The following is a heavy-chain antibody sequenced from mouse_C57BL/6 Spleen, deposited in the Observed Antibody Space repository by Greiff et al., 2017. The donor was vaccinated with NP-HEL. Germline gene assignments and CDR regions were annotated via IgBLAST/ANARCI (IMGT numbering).Heavy chain of an antibody. D-gene: IGHD4-1*01. CDR2: IDPSDSET. CDR1: GYTFTSYW. V-gene: IGHV1-52*01. CDR3: ARGGLGPSFAY. Sequence: QVQLKQPGAELVRPGSSVKLSCKASGYTFTSYWMHWVKQGPIQGLEWIGNIDPSDSETHYNQKFKDKATLTVDKSSSTAYMQLSSLTSEDSAVYYCARGGLGPSFAYWGQGTLVTVSA. J-gene: IGHJ3*01.